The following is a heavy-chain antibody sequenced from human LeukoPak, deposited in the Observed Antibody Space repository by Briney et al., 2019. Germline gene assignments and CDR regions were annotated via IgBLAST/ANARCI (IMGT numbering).Heavy chain of an antibody. CDR3: ARAFFYGGNFGAFDI. D-gene: IGHD4-23*01. J-gene: IGHJ3*02. CDR1: GGSISSSSYY. Sequence: SETLSLTCTVSGGSISSSSYYWGWIRQPPGKGLEWIGSIYYSGSTYYNPSLKSRVTISVDTSKNQFSLKLSSVTAADTAVNYCARAFFYGGNFGAFDIWGQGTMVTVSS. CDR2: IYYSGST. V-gene: IGHV4-39*07.